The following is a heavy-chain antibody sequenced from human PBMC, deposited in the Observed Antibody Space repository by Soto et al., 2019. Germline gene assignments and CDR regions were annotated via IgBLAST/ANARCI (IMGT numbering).Heavy chain of an antibody. J-gene: IGHJ4*02. V-gene: IGHV3-7*05. CDR1: GFSFSNSW. CDR2: IDEVGNEE. Sequence: EVQLVESGGDLVQPGGSLRLSCSASGFSFSNSWMTWVRQAPGKGLEWVAYIDEVGNEEDIVASLKGRFTIFRENAKSSLYLQMNSLRVDDTAMYYCARDRGYNCYDYWGRGTVVTVSS. CDR3: ARDRGYNCYDY. D-gene: IGHD5-18*01.